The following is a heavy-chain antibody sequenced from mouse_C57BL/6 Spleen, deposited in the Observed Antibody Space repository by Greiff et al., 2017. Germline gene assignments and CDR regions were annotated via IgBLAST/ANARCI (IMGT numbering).Heavy chain of an antibody. V-gene: IGHV1-69*01. D-gene: IGHD2-4*01. J-gene: IGHJ4*01. CDR3: ARRTYYDYAYAMDY. CDR1: GYTFTSYW. CDR2: IDPSDSYT. Sequence: QVQLQQPGAELVMPGASVKLSCKASGYTFTSYWMHWVKQRPGQGLEWIGEIDPSDSYTNYNQKFKGKSTLTVDKSSSTAYMQLSSLTSEDSAVYYCARRTYYDYAYAMDYWGQGTSVTVSS.